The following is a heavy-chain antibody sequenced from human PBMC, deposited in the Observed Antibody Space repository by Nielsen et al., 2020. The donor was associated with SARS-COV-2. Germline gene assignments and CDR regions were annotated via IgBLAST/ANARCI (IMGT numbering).Heavy chain of an antibody. V-gene: IGHV4-39*01. CDR1: GGSISSSSYY. D-gene: IGHD3-10*01. J-gene: IGHJ3*02. Sequence: GTLRLSCTVSGGSISSSSYYWGWIRQPPGKGLEWIGSIYYSGSTYYNPSLKSRVTISVDTSKNQFSLKLSSVTAADTAVYYCARPGGGVLLWFGELGAFDIWGQGTMVTVSS. CDR3: ARPGGGVLLWFGELGAFDI. CDR2: IYYSGST.